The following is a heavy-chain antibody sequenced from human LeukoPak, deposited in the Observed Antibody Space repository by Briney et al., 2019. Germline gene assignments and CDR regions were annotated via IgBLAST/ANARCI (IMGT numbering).Heavy chain of an antibody. CDR3: ARGYCSSTSCYKVFDY. Sequence: PGGSLRLSCAASGFTFSSYWMHWVRQAPGKGLVWVSRINSDGCSTSYADSVKGRFTISRDNAKNTLYLQMNSLRAEDTAVYYCARGYCSSTSCYKVFDYWGQGTLVTVSS. D-gene: IGHD2-2*02. J-gene: IGHJ4*02. CDR1: GFTFSSYW. V-gene: IGHV3-74*01. CDR2: INSDGCST.